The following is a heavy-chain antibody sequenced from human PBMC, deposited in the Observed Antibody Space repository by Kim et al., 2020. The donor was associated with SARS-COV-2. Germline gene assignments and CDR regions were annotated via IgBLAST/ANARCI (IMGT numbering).Heavy chain of an antibody. CDR1: GGSFSGYY. CDR2: INHSGST. CDR3: ARGGPYGDYVDY. Sequence: SETLSLTCAVYGGSFSGYYWSWIRQPPGKGLEWIGEINHSGSTNYNPSLKSRVTISVDTSKNQFSLKLSSVTAADTAVYYCARGGPYGDYVDYWGQGTLVTVSS. V-gene: IGHV4-34*01. J-gene: IGHJ4*02. D-gene: IGHD4-17*01.